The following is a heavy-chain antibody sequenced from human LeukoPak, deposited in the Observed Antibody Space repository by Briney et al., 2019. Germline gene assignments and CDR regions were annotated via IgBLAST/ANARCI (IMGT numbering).Heavy chain of an antibody. CDR2: ISSSSSYI. D-gene: IGHD3-16*02. V-gene: IGHV3-21*04. J-gene: IGHJ6*03. Sequence: GGSLRLSCAASGFTFSTYTITWVRQAPGKGLEWVSSISSSSSYIYYADSVKGRFTISRDNSKNTLYLQMNSLRAEDTAVYYCATSPYYDYVWGSYRSTYYYYYMDVWGKGTTVTISS. CDR1: GFTFSTYT. CDR3: ATSPYYDYVWGSYRSTYYYYYMDV.